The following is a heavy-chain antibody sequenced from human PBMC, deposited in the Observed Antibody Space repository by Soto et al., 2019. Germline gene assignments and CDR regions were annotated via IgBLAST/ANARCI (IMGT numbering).Heavy chain of an antibody. J-gene: IGHJ6*02. CDR3: AREEQLVPAYGMDV. Sequence: QVQLVQSGAEVKKPGSSVKVSCKASGGTFSSYAISWVRQAPGQGLEWMGGIITIFGTANYAQKFQGRVTITAEKSTSTAYMELSSMRSEETDVYYCAREEQLVPAYGMDVWGPGNTVTVSS. CDR2: IITIFGTA. CDR1: GGTFSSYA. D-gene: IGHD6-6*01. V-gene: IGHV1-69*06.